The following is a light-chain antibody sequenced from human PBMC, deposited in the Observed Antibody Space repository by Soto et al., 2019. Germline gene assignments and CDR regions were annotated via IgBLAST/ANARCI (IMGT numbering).Light chain of an antibody. J-gene: IGKJ1*01. CDR3: QQYNTYPWA. CDR1: QSISSW. Sequence: TIQAPSTRSESEADKITTSSGASQSISSWLAWYQQRPGQVPKLLIEDASSLESGVPSRFSGSGSGTEFTLTISSLQSDDCGPYYCQQYNTYPWAFGQRTKVDIK. V-gene: IGKV1-5*01. CDR2: DAS.